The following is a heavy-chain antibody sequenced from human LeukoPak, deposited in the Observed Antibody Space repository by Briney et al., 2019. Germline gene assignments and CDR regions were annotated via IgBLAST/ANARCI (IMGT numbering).Heavy chain of an antibody. Sequence: GGSLRLSCAASGFNLDDHGMSWVRQAPGKGLEWVSDINWNGGSTGYADSVKGRFTISRDNAQNSLYLQMNSLRAEDTAVYYCARDKIVGATLLDYWGQGTLVTVSS. D-gene: IGHD1-26*01. CDR2: INWNGGST. CDR1: GFNLDDHG. CDR3: ARDKIVGATLLDY. V-gene: IGHV3-20*04. J-gene: IGHJ4*02.